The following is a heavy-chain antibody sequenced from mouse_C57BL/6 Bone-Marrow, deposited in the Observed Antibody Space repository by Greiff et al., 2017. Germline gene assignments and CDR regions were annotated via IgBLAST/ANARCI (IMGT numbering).Heavy chain of an antibody. CDR1: GYSFTDYN. J-gene: IGHJ4*01. CDR3: ARRMAYAVVARDYARDY. Sequence: VQLKQSGPELVKPGASVKISCKASGYSFTDYNMNWVKQSNGKSLEWIGVINPNYGTTSYNQKFKGKATLTVDQSSSTAYMQLNSLTSDDSAVYYGARRMAYAVVARDYARDYWVQGTSVTVSS. CDR2: INPNYGTT. V-gene: IGHV1-39*01. D-gene: IGHD1-1*01.